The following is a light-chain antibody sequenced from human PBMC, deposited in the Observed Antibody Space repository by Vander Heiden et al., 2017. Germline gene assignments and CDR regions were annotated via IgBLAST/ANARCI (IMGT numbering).Light chain of an antibody. J-gene: IGLJ2*01. CDR1: SGSIDRNS. CDR2: EDN. CDR3: QAYDGSNLV. Sequence: NFMLPQPHSVSESPGTTVTISCTRSSGSIDRNSVQWYQQRPGTSPTTMIYEDNQRHSGVPDRFSGSNDSSSNSASPTISVLKTEDEDDYYCQAYDGSNLVFGGGTELTVL. V-gene: IGLV6-57*01.